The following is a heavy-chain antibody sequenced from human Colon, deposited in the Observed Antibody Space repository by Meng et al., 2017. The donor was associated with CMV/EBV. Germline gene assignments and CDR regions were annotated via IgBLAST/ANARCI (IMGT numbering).Heavy chain of an antibody. CDR3: ASSYGDIVVVPAAIY. Sequence: GGSLRLSCATSGFNFNTYVMSWVRQAPGKGLEWVSVIYLGSGSTYYADSVKGRFTISRDNSKNTLYLQMNSLRAEDTAVYYCASSYGDIVVVPAAIYRGQGTLVTVSS. V-gene: IGHV3-23*03. CDR2: IYLGSGST. D-gene: IGHD2-2*02. CDR1: GFNFNTYV. J-gene: IGHJ4*02.